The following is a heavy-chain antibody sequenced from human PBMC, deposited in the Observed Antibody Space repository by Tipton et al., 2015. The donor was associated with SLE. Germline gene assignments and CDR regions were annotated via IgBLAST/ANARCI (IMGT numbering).Heavy chain of an antibody. CDR2: LDDSGHI. CDR1: GDSLSSSY. V-gene: IGHV4-59*01. J-gene: IGHJ4*02. D-gene: IGHD6-19*01. Sequence: TLSLTCIVSGDSLSSSYWSWIRQPPGKGLEWIGSLDDSGHINYNPSLRSRVTMSIDTPKSQFFLKVSFMTAADTAVFYCAKGSGWYKDWGQGMLVTVSS. CDR3: AKGSGWYKD.